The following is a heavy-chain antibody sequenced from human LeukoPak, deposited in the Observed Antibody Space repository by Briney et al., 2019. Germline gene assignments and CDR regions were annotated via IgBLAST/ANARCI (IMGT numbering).Heavy chain of an antibody. Sequence: PGGSLRLSCAASGFTFSSYRMNWVRQAPGKGLEWVSSISSSSSYIYYADSVKGRFTISRDNAKNSLYLQMNSLRAEDTAVYYCAKLRYFDSSRDYWGQGTLVTVSS. CDR3: AKLRYFDSSRDY. D-gene: IGHD3-9*01. CDR2: ISSSSSYI. V-gene: IGHV3-21*01. CDR1: GFTFSSYR. J-gene: IGHJ4*02.